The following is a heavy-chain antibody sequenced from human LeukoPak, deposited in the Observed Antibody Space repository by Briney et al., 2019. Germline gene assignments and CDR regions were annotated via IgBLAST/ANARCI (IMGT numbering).Heavy chain of an antibody. J-gene: IGHJ4*02. CDR2: IYYSGST. V-gene: IGHV4-61*01. Sequence: PSQTLSLTCTVSGGSISSGSYYWSWIRQPPGKGLEWIGYIYYSGSTNYNPSLKSRVTISVDTSKNQFSLKLSSVTAADTAVYYCARLGGWYYFDYWGQGTLVTVSS. CDR3: ARLGGWYYFDY. CDR1: GGSISSGSYY. D-gene: IGHD6-19*01.